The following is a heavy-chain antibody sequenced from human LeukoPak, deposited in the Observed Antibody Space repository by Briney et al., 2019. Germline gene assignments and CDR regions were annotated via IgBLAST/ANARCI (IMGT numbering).Heavy chain of an antibody. CDR3: ARQNWNDVHFDY. Sequence: PSETLSLTCAVYGGSFSDYYWSWIRQPPGKGLEWIGEINHSGSTNYNPSLKSRVTISVDTSKNQFSLKLSSVTAADTAVYYCARQNWNDVHFDYWGQGTLVTVSS. J-gene: IGHJ4*02. V-gene: IGHV4-34*01. D-gene: IGHD1-1*01. CDR2: INHSGST. CDR1: GGSFSDYY.